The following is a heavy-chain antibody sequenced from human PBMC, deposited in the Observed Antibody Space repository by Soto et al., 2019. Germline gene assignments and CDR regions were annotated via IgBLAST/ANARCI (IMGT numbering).Heavy chain of an antibody. J-gene: IGHJ6*02. CDR3: AHSRCGGDCLQSYSSHYYYGMDV. CDR2: IYWDDDK. D-gene: IGHD2-21*02. V-gene: IGHV2-5*02. CDR1: GFSLSTGGVG. Sequence: QITLKESGPSLVKPTQTLTLTCTFSGFSLSTGGVGVGWIRQPPGKALEWLALIYWDDDKRYSPSLRSTLTVTKDTSKNHVVLTMTNMDPVDTATYYCAHSRCGGDCLQSYSSHYYYGMDVWGQGTTVTVSS.